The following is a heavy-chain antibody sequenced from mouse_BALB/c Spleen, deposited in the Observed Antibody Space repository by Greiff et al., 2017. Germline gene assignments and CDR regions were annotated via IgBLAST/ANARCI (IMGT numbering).Heavy chain of an antibody. CDR2: ISDGGSYT. D-gene: IGHD2-14*01. CDR3: ARGEVRRLAY. Sequence: EVKLVESGGGLVKPGGSLKLSCAASGFTFSDYYMYWVRQTPEKRLEWVATISDGGSYTYYPDSVKGRFTIYRDNAKNNLYLQMSSLKSEDTAMYYCARGEVRRLAYWGQGTLVTVSA. V-gene: IGHV5-4*02. CDR1: GFTFSDYY. J-gene: IGHJ3*01.